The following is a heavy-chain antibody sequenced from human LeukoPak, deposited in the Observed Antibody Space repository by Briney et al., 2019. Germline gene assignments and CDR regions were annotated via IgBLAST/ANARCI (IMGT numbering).Heavy chain of an antibody. D-gene: IGHD3-3*01. J-gene: IGHJ4*02. Sequence: GESLKISCKGSGYSFTCYWIDWVRQMPGKGLEWMGIIYPGDSDTRYSPSFQGQVTISADKYISTAYLQWSSLKASDTAMYYCARADVLRFLEWLSDTYYFDYWGQGTLVTVSS. CDR2: IYPGDSDT. V-gene: IGHV5-51*01. CDR1: GYSFTCYW. CDR3: ARADVLRFLEWLSDTYYFDY.